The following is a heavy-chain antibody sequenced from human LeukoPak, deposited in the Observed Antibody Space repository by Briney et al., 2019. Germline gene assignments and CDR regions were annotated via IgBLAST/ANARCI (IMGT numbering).Heavy chain of an antibody. CDR1: GFTFSSYE. D-gene: IGHD6-6*01. CDR2: ISSSGSTI. J-gene: IGHJ5*02. V-gene: IGHV3-48*03. CDR3: ARDRSSSGWFDP. Sequence: QSGGSLRLSCAASGFTFSSYEMNWVRQAPGKGLEWVSYISSSGSTIYYADSVKGRFTISRDNAKNSLYLQMNSLRAEDTAVYYCARDRSSSGWFDPWGQGTLVTVSS.